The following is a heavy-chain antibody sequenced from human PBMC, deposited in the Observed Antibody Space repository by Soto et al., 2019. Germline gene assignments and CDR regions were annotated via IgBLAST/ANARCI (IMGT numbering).Heavy chain of an antibody. Sequence: EMELVESGGDLVKHGGSLRLSCAASGFTFSNYWMNWVRQAPGKGLEWVANIKQDGSERYYVDSVKGRFTISRDNAKSSLYLQINSLRAEDTAVYYCTGGGYAAFWGQGTLVTVSS. J-gene: IGHJ4*02. D-gene: IGHD3-16*01. CDR1: GFTFSNYW. V-gene: IGHV3-7*01. CDR2: IKQDGSER. CDR3: TGGGYAAF.